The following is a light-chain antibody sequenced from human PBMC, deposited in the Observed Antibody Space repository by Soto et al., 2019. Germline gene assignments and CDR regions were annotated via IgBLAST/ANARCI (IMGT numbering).Light chain of an antibody. V-gene: IGLV3-9*01. Sequence: SYELTQPLSVSVALGQTARITCGGNNIGSKNVHWYQQKPGQAPVLVIYRDINRPSGIPERISGSSSRNTATLTISRAQAGDEADYYCQVWDSSTAPHVVFGGGTKVTVL. J-gene: IGLJ2*01. CDR3: QVWDSSTAPHVV. CDR1: NIGSKN. CDR2: RDI.